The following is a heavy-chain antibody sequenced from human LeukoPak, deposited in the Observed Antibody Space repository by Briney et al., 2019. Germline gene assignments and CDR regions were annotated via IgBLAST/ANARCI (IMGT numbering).Heavy chain of an antibody. CDR2: ISAYNGNT. D-gene: IGHD3-3*01. CDR1: GYTFTSYG. CDR3: AKDPSWAGITIFGVVTEPLDY. Sequence: GASVKVSCKASGYTFTSYGISWVRQAPGQGLEWMGWISAYNGNTNYAQKLQGRVTMTTDTSTSTAYMELRSLRSEDTAVYYCAKDPSWAGITIFGVVTEPLDYWGQGTLVTVSS. J-gene: IGHJ4*02. V-gene: IGHV1-18*01.